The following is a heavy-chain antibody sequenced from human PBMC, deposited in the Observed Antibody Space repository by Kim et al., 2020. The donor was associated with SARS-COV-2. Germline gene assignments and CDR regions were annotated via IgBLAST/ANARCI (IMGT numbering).Heavy chain of an antibody. D-gene: IGHD6-13*01. J-gene: IGHJ6*02. CDR2: IYYSGST. CDR3: ARGQQLVLYYYYYGMDV. V-gene: IGHV4-39*07. CDR1: GGSISSSSYY. Sequence: SETLSLTCTVSGGSISSSSYYWGWIRQPPGKGLEWIGSIYYSGSTYYNPSLKSRVTISVDTSKNQFSLKLSSVTAADTAVYYCARGQQLVLYYYYYGMDVWGQGTTVTVSS.